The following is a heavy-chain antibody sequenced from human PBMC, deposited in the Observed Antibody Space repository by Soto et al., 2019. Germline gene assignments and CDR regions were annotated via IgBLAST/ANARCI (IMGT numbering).Heavy chain of an antibody. CDR1: GCSISSYY. CDR2: IYYSGST. Sequence: SETLSLTCTVSGCSISSYYWSWIRQPPGKGLEWIGYIYYSGSTNYNPSLKSRVTISVDTSKNQFSLKLSSVTAADTAVYYCARAGGNRYGSGTLDYWGQGTLVTSPQ. CDR3: ARAGGNRYGSGTLDY. D-gene: IGHD3-10*01. V-gene: IGHV4-59*01. J-gene: IGHJ4*02.